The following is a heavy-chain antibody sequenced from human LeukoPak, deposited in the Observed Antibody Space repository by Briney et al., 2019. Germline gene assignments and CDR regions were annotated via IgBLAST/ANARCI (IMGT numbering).Heavy chain of an antibody. J-gene: IGHJ4*02. V-gene: IGHV3-74*01. CDR1: GFTFNSYW. Sequence: GGSLRLSCAASGFTFNSYWMVWFRQAPGKGLVWVSCINPDGSWTLHADSVKGRFAISRDYARNTLYLQMNSLRAEDTAVYYCAKVGRSSTFDYWGQGTLVTVSS. D-gene: IGHD6-6*01. CDR2: INPDGSWT. CDR3: AKVGRSSTFDY.